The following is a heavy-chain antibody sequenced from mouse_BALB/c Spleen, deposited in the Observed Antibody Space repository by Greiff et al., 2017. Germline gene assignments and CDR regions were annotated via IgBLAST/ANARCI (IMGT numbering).Heavy chain of an antibody. CDR2: INPGSGGT. Sequence: QVQLQQSGAELVRPGTSVKVSCKASGYAFTNYLIEWVKQRPGQGLEWIGVINPGSGGTNYNEKFKGKATLTADKSSSTAYMQLSSLTSDDSAVYFCARSEITRLDYWGQGTTLTVSS. D-gene: IGHD2-4*01. CDR3: ARSEITRLDY. V-gene: IGHV1-54*01. CDR1: GYAFTNYL. J-gene: IGHJ2*01.